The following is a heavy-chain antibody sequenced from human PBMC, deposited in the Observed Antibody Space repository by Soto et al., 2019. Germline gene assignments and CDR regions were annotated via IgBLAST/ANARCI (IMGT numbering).Heavy chain of an antibody. Sequence: QIQLVQSGAEVKQPGASVKVSCQASGYTFTNYGITWVRQAPGQGLEWMGWISGYNGVTDYAQKFQGRVTMTIDTSTNTAYMDLRSLPSDDTAVYYCAKSGGWCDPWGQGTLVTVSS. D-gene: IGHD3-16*01. V-gene: IGHV1-18*01. CDR1: GYTFTNYG. CDR2: ISGYNGVT. J-gene: IGHJ5*02. CDR3: AKSGGWCDP.